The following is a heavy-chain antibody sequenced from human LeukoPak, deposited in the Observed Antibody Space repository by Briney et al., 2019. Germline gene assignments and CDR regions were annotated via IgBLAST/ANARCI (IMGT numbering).Heavy chain of an antibody. V-gene: IGHV1-18*01. CDR1: GYTFSKFG. Sequence: GASVTVSCKASGYTFSKFGISWVRQAPGQGLEWMGWISAYNGDTNCAQAFQGRITMTIDTSTNTAYMELRSLKADDTAVYYCARESLRPTWGQGTLVTVSS. CDR3: ARESLRPT. D-gene: IGHD5-12*01. J-gene: IGHJ4*02. CDR2: ISAYNGDT.